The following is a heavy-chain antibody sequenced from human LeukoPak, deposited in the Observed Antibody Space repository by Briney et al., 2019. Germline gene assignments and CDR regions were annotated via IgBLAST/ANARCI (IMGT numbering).Heavy chain of an antibody. V-gene: IGHV3-7*05. CDR1: GFTFSRNW. Sequence: GRSLRLSCAASGFTFSRNWMSWVCQAPGKGPEWAANIKQDGSEKYYVDSVKGRFTISRDNAKMSLYLQMNSLIAEDTAVYYCAREVYGDDYFDQWGQGTLVTVSS. D-gene: IGHD4-17*01. CDR3: AREVYGDDYFDQ. J-gene: IGHJ4*02. CDR2: IKQDGSEK.